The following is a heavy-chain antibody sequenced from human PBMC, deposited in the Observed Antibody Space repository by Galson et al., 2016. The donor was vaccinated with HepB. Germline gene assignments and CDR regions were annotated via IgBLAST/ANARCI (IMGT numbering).Heavy chain of an antibody. CDR1: GFTFSGYK. CDR2: ISTTSSAI. CDR3: VREVYGGALDY. J-gene: IGHJ4*02. Sequence: SLRLSCAASGFTFSGYKMNWVRQAPGKALEWVSYISTTSSAIYYADSVKGRFSISRDNAESSLYLQMNSLRDEDTAIYYCVREVYGGALDYWGQGTLVSVAS. V-gene: IGHV3-48*02. D-gene: IGHD4-23*01.